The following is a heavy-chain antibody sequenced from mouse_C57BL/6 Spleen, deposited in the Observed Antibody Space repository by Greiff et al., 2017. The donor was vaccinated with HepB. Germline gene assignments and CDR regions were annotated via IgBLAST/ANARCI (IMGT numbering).Heavy chain of an antibody. J-gene: IGHJ2*01. V-gene: IGHV1-26*01. CDR1: GYTFTDYY. D-gene: IGHD2-3*01. CDR2: INPNNGGT. CDR3: ARDGYHLYYFDY. Sequence: EVQLQQSGPELVKPGASVKISCKASGYTFTDYYMNWVKQSHGKSLEWIGDINPNNGGTSYNQKFKGKATLTVDKSSSTAYMELRSLTSEDSAVYYCARDGYHLYYFDYWGQGTTLTVSS.